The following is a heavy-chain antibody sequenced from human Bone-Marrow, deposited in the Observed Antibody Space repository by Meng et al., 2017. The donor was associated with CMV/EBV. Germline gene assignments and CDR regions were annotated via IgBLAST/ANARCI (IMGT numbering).Heavy chain of an antibody. CDR2: IIPIFGTA. V-gene: IGHV1-69*05. D-gene: IGHD1-26*01. CDR3: ASSGNPPPLYYYYGMDI. J-gene: IGHJ6*02. CDR1: GGTFSSYA. Sequence: SVNVSCKASGGTFSSYAISWVRQAPGQGLEWMGGIIPIFGTANYAQKFQGRVTITTNESTSTAYMELSSLRSEDTAVYYCASSGNPPPLYYYYGMDIGGEGTTVTVSS.